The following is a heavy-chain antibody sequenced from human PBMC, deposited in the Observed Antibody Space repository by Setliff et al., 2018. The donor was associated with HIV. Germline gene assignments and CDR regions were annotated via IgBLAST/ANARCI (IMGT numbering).Heavy chain of an antibody. CDR2: IYSSGST. CDR3: TREATIFGVVMPYFDY. CDR1: GGSISGANYY. V-gene: IGHV4-61*02. D-gene: IGHD3-3*01. Sequence: SETLSLTCTVSGGSISGANYYWTWIRQPAGKGLEWIGRIYSSGSTNYNPSLKSRVTISIGTSKNQFSLKLSSVTAADTAVYYCTREATIFGVVMPYFDYWGQGTLVTVSS. J-gene: IGHJ4*02.